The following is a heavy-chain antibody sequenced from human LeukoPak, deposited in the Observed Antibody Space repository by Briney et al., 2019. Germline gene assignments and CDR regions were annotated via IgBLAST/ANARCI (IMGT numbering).Heavy chain of an antibody. CDR2: IKEDGSDK. V-gene: IGHV3-7*01. J-gene: IGHJ4*02. D-gene: IGHD3-22*01. CDR1: GFTFSSYW. Sequence: GGSLRLSCVASGFTFSSYWMSWVRQAPGKGLEWVANIKEDGSDKYYVDSVKGQFTISRDNTKNSLYLQLNSLRAEDTAVYYCARERDSSGYYGDYWGQGTLVTVSP. CDR3: ARERDSSGYYGDY.